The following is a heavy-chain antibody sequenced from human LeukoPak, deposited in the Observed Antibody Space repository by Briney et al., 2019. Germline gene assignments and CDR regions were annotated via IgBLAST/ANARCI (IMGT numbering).Heavy chain of an antibody. J-gene: IGHJ4*02. V-gene: IGHV4-59*01. CDR2: IYYSGAT. CDR1: GGSLSSYF. D-gene: IGHD5-24*01. Sequence: SETLSLTCTASGGSLSSYFWSWIRQPPGKGLEWICYIYYSGATNYNPSLRSRVTISRDTSKNQFSLKVTSLTAAVTAVYYCAGYDVDMATNNWGQGTLVTVSS. CDR3: AGYDVDMATNN.